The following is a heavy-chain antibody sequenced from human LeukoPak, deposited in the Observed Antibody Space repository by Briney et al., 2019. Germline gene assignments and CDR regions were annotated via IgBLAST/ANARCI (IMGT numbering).Heavy chain of an antibody. D-gene: IGHD3-22*01. Sequence: GGSLRLSCAASGFTFSTYAMHWVRQAPGKGLEWVAVISYDGSSKYYADSVQGRFTISRDNSKNTLYPQMNSLRAEDTAVYYCARVIVVLVANDAFDIWGQGTMVTVSS. V-gene: IGHV3-30*04. CDR3: ARVIVVLVANDAFDI. J-gene: IGHJ3*02. CDR1: GFTFSTYA. CDR2: ISYDGSSK.